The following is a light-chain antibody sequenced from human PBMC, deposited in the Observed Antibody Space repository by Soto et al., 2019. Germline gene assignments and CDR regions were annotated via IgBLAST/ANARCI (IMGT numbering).Light chain of an antibody. CDR1: QSVRSD. J-gene: IGKJ4*01. CDR3: QQYVNWSLT. Sequence: EIVMTQSPATLSVSPGDRATLSCRASQSVRSDLAWYQQKPGQAPRLLIFGASTRATGIPAGLSGSGSGTELTLSISSLQSEDFAVYYCQQYVNWSLTFGGGTKVEIK. CDR2: GAS. V-gene: IGKV3-15*01.